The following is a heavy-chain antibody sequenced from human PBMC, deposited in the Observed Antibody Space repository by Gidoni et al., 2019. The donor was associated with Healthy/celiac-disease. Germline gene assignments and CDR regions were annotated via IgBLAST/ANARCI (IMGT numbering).Heavy chain of an antibody. CDR1: GGNFSSYA. CDR2: IIPILGIA. V-gene: IGHV1-69*04. CDR3: ARGAAGFDP. Sequence: QVQLVQSGAAVKKPGSSVKFSCKASGGNFSSYAIRWVRQAPGQGLGWMGRIIPILGIANYAQKFQGRVTITADKSTSTAYMELSSLRSEDTAVYYCARGAAGFDPWGQGTLVTVSS. D-gene: IGHD6-25*01. J-gene: IGHJ5*02.